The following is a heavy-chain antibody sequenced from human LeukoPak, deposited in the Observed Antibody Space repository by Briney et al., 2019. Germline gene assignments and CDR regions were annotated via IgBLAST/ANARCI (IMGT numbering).Heavy chain of an antibody. J-gene: IGHJ6*02. D-gene: IGHD3-9*01. CDR1: GFIFSRDE. V-gene: IGHV3-48*03. Sequence: PRGSLRLSCAASGFIFSRDEMNWVRQAPGKGLEWVSYIVTSGGDIYYADSVKGRFTISRDNAKNSVYLQMYSLRVEDTAVYYCARASRLDYHYGMDVWGQGTTVTVSS. CDR3: ARASRLDYHYGMDV. CDR2: IVTSGGDI.